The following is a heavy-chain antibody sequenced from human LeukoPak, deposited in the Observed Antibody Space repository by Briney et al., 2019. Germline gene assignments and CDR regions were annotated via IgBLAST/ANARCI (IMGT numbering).Heavy chain of an antibody. D-gene: IGHD3-9*01. J-gene: IGHJ4*02. CDR3: AKWGDYDVLTGYYVSDY. V-gene: IGHV3-23*01. CDR2: ITSSGGKT. CDR1: GFTFSNYA. Sequence: GGSLRLSCAASGFTFSNYAMSWVRQAPGKGLEWVSAITSSGGKTYYADSVKGRFTISRDNSKNTVFLQMNSLRAEDTAVYYCAKWGDYDVLTGYYVSDYWGQGTLVTVSS.